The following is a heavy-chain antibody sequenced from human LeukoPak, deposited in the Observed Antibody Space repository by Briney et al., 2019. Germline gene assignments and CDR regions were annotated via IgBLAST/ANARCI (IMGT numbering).Heavy chain of an antibody. CDR2: IKSKSDGETT. Sequence: GGSLRLSCAASGFTFTNVWMSWVRQTPWKGLEWVGRIKSKSDGETTDYAAPVKGRFTISRDDAKTMVYLQMNSLKSEDTAVHYCTTDRGSVWGQGTLVTVSS. CDR3: TTDRGSV. V-gene: IGHV3-15*01. CDR1: GFTFTNVW. J-gene: IGHJ4*02.